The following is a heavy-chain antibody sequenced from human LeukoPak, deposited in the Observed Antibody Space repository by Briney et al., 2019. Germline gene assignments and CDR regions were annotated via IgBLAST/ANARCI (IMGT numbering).Heavy chain of an antibody. CDR1: GFTFSSHA. D-gene: IGHD2-8*01. V-gene: IGHV3-23*01. J-gene: IGHJ4*02. CDR2: ISGNGGTT. CDR3: AKRNLLGTKYSDY. Sequence: GGSLRLSCEASGFTFSSHAMSWVRQAPGKGLEWVSVISGNGGTTFYADSVKGRFTISRDNSKNTLYVQMNSLRAEDTAVYYCAKRNLLGTKYSDYWGQGTLVTVSS.